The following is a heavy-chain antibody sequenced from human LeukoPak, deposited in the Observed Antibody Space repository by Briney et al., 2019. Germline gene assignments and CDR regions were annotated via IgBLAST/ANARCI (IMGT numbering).Heavy chain of an antibody. V-gene: IGHV3-74*01. J-gene: IGHJ4*02. CDR2: INNDGSST. CDR1: GFTFRSYW. Sequence: GGSLRLSCTASGFTFRSYWMHWVRHAPGKGLVWVSRINNDGSSTSYADSVKGRFTISRDNSKNTLFLQMNSLRAEDTAVYYCAKDSSNIMGARLDYWGQGTLVTVSS. D-gene: IGHD1-26*01. CDR3: AKDSSNIMGARLDY.